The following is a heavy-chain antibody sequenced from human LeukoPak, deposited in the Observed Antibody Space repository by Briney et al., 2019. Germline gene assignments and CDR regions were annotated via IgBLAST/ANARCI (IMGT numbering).Heavy chain of an antibody. Sequence: SETLSLTCAVYGGSFSDYYCTCVRQSPGKGLECIGEINHSGSTKYNPSLKSRVTISVDTSKNQFSLKVSSVTAADTAVYYCASIQLWPLHYFDYWGQGTLVTVSS. CDR3: ASIQLWPLHYFDY. V-gene: IGHV4-34*01. CDR1: GGSFSDYY. J-gene: IGHJ4*02. D-gene: IGHD5-18*01. CDR2: INHSGST.